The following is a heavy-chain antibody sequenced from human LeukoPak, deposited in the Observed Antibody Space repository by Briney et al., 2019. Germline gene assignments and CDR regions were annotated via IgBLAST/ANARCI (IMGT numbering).Heavy chain of an antibody. V-gene: IGHV3-53*01. Sequence: GGSLRLSCAASGLTVSSNYMSWVRQAPGKGLEWVSVIYDTGTTYYADSVKGRFTVSRDSSRNTLYLQMNNLRVEDTAVYYCARDVLPAAGQLGPQYYMDVWGKGTTVTVSS. CDR2: IYDTGTT. J-gene: IGHJ6*03. CDR3: ARDVLPAAGQLGPQYYMDV. D-gene: IGHD6-13*01. CDR1: GLTVSSNY.